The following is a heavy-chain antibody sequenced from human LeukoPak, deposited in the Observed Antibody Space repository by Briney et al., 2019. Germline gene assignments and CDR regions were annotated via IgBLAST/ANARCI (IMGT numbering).Heavy chain of an antibody. CDR2: INPNSGGT. CDR3: ARDTTSSGWSGFFDH. J-gene: IGHJ5*02. D-gene: IGHD6-19*01. V-gene: IGHV1-2*02. CDR1: GYTFTGYY. Sequence: GASVKVSCKASGYTFTGYYMHWVRQAPGQGLEWMGWINPNSGGTNYAQKFQGRVTMTRDTSISTAYMELSRLRSDDTAVYYCARDTTSSGWSGFFDHWGQGILVTVSS.